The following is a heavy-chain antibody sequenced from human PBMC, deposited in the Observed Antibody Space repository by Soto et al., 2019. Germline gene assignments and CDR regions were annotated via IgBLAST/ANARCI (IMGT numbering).Heavy chain of an antibody. J-gene: IGHJ4*02. D-gene: IGHD3-22*01. CDR3: ARASTLHYYDSSGYLGY. CDR2: MNPNSGNT. V-gene: IGHV1-8*01. CDR1: GYTLTSYD. Sequence: SVKVSCKASGYTLTSYDINWVRQATGQGLEWMGWMNPNSGNTGYAQKFQGRVTMTRNTSISTAYMELSRLRSEDTAVYYCARASTLHYYDSSGYLGYWGQGTLVTGSS.